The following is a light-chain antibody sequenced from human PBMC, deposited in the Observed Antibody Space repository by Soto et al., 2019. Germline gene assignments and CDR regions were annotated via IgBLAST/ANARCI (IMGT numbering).Light chain of an antibody. Sequence: QSVQTQPASVSGSPGQSITISCTGTSSDVGGYNYVSWYQQHPGKAPKLMIYEVSNRPSRVSNRFSGSKSGNTASLTISGLQAEDEADYYCSSYTRSSTSYVFGTGTKVTV. CDR2: EVS. J-gene: IGLJ1*01. V-gene: IGLV2-14*01. CDR3: SSYTRSSTSYV. CDR1: SSDVGGYNY.